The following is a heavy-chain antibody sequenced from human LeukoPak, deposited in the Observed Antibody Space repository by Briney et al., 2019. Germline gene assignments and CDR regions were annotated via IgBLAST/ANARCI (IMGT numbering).Heavy chain of an antibody. CDR1: GDSASSNSAA. Sequence: SQTLSLTCAISGDSASSNSAAWNWIRQSPSRGLEWLGRTYFRSQWYNEYAVSVKSRITINVDTSTNQFALQLNSVTPEDTAVYYCARGWEPYSSSLDFWGQGTLVTVSS. J-gene: IGHJ4*02. V-gene: IGHV6-1*01. CDR2: TYFRSQWYN. D-gene: IGHD6-13*01. CDR3: ARGWEPYSSSLDF.